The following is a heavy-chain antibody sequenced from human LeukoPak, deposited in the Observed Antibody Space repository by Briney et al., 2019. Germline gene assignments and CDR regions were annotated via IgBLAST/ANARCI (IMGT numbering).Heavy chain of an antibody. Sequence: GGSLRLSCAASGFTFSSYAMSWVRQAPGKGLEWVSAISGSGGSTYYADSVKGRFTISRDNSKSTLYLQMNSLRAEDTAVYYCAKDRPRVIAAAGIFDYWGQGTLVTVSS. CDR2: ISGSGGST. D-gene: IGHD6-25*01. CDR3: AKDRPRVIAAAGIFDY. J-gene: IGHJ4*02. V-gene: IGHV3-23*01. CDR1: GFTFSSYA.